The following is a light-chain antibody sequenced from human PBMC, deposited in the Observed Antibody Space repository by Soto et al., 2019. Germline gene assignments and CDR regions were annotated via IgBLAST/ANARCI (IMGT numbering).Light chain of an antibody. J-gene: IGLJ3*02. CDR2: NND. Sequence: QSVLTQPPSASGTPGQKVTISCSGGSFNIEGNSVNWYQQLPGTAPKLLIYNNDQRPSGVPDRFSGSKSGTSASLAISGLQSEDETDYYCATWDDSLNAWVFGGGTKVTVL. V-gene: IGLV1-44*01. CDR1: SFNIEGNS. CDR3: ATWDDSLNAWV.